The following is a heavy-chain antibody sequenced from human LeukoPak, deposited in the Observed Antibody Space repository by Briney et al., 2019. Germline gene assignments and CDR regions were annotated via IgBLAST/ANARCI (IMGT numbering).Heavy chain of an antibody. J-gene: IGHJ3*02. V-gene: IGHV4-30-2*01. CDR2: INHSGST. CDR3: ARRRGDHAFDI. Sequence: SETLSLTCAVSGGSISSGGYSWSWIRQPPGKGLEWIGEINHSGSTNYNPSLKSRVTISVDTSKNQFSLKLSSVTAADTAVYYCARRRGDHAFDIWGQGTMVTVSS. CDR1: GGSISSGGYS. D-gene: IGHD2-21*02.